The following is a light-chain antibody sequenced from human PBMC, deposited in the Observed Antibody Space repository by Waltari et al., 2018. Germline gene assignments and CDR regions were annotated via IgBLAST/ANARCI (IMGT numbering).Light chain of an antibody. J-gene: IGLJ3*02. CDR1: NNDVGAYDC. CDR2: DVH. V-gene: IGLV2-14*03. Sequence: QSALTQPASVSGSPGQSITISCTGTNNDVGAYDCVSWYQHHPGKAPPLLIYDVHNRPSGTSNRFSGSKSGNTASLTISGLQAGDEADYYCASKTDSAAVLFGGGTKVTVL. CDR3: ASKTDSAAVL.